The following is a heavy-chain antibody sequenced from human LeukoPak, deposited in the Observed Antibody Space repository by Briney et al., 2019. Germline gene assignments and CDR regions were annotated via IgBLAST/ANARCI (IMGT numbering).Heavy chain of an antibody. V-gene: IGHV1-46*03. CDR2: INPSGGST. D-gene: IGHD3-9*01. J-gene: IGHJ3*02. CDR1: GYTFTSYY. Sequence: ASVKVSCKASGYTFTSYYMHWVRQAPGQGLEWMGIINPSGGSTSYAQKFQGRVTMTRDTSTSTVYMELSSLRSEDTAVYYCARAPVRRYDILTGYFRAFDIWGQGTRVTVSS. CDR3: ARAPVRRYDILTGYFRAFDI.